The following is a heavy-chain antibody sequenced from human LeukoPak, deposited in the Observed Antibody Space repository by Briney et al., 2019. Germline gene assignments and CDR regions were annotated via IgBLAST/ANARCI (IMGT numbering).Heavy chain of an antibody. CDR2: INPNSGGT. V-gene: IGHV1-2*02. J-gene: IGHJ4*02. Sequence: ASVTVCFTASGYAFTVYYMHWVRQAPGQGVEWMGWINPNSGGTNYAQKFQGRVTMTRDTSISTAYMELSRLRSDDTAVYYCARDLSAVAGPEGYWGQGTLVTVSS. CDR3: ARDLSAVAGPEGY. CDR1: GYAFTVYY. D-gene: IGHD6-19*01.